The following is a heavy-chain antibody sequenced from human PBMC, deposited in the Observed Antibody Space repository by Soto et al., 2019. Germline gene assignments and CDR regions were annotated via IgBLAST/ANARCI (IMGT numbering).Heavy chain of an antibody. CDR1: GGTFSRYA. CDR3: ARVGTVTTFDY. Sequence: SVKVSCKASGGTFSRYAISWVRQAPGQGLEWMGGIIPIFGTANYAQKFQGRVTITADESTSTAYMELSSLRSDDTAVYYCARVGTVTTFDYWGQGTLVTVSS. J-gene: IGHJ4*02. D-gene: IGHD4-17*01. V-gene: IGHV1-69*13. CDR2: IIPIFGTA.